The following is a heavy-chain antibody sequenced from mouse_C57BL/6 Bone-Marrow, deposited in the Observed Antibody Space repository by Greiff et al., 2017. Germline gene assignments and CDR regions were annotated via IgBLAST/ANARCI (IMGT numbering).Heavy chain of an antibody. CDR1: GFTFSSYA. V-gene: IGHV5-4*01. CDR3: ARDLITTDPFAY. Sequence: EVQRVESGGGLVKPGGSLKLSCAASGFTFSSYAMSWVRQTPEKRLEWVATISDGGSYTYYPDNVKGRFTISRDNAKNNLYLQMGHLKSEDTAMYYCARDLITTDPFAYWGQGTLVTVSA. D-gene: IGHD1-1*01. CDR2: ISDGGSYT. J-gene: IGHJ3*01.